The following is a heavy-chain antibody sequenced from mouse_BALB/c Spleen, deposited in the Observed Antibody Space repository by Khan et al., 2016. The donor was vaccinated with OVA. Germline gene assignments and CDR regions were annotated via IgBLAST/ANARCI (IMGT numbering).Heavy chain of an antibody. J-gene: IGHJ4*01. Sequence: EVKLLESGPGLVKPSQSLSLTCTVTGYSITSDYAWNWIRQFPGNKLEWMGYISSTGSTSYNPSLKSRIPITRDTYKNQFFLHLNSVTTEDTATYYWARSRCYSDSYAMDYWGQGTSVTVSS. CDR1: GYSITSDYA. CDR3: ARSRCYSDSYAMDY. CDR2: ISSTGST. V-gene: IGHV3-2*02. D-gene: IGHD2-12*01.